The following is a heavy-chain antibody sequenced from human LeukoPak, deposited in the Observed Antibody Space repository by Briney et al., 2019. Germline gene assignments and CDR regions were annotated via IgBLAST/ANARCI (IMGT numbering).Heavy chain of an antibody. Sequence: SVKVSCKASGGTFSSYAISWVRQAPGQGLEWMGGFIPIFGTVNYAQKFQGRVTITTDESTSTAYMELSSLRSEDPAVYYCARDRGRVVATMVELDYWGQGTLVTVSS. CDR1: GGTFSSYA. V-gene: IGHV1-69*05. CDR3: ARDRGRVVATMVELDY. CDR2: FIPIFGTV. J-gene: IGHJ4*02. D-gene: IGHD5-12*01.